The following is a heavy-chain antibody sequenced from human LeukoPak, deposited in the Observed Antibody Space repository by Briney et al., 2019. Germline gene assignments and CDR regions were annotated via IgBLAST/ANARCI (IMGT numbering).Heavy chain of an antibody. Sequence: GASVKVSCKASGGTFSSYAISWVRQAPGQGLEWMGWISAYNGSTNYAQKFQGRVTITADESTSTACMELSSLRSEDTAVYYCARSGYSYGYENYYYGMDVWGQGTTVTVSS. J-gene: IGHJ6*02. D-gene: IGHD5-18*01. V-gene: IGHV1-69*13. CDR3: ARSGYSYGYENYYYGMDV. CDR2: ISAYNGST. CDR1: GGTFSSYA.